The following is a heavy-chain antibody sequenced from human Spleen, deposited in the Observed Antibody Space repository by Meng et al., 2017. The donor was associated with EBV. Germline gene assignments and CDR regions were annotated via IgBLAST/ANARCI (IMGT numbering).Heavy chain of an antibody. J-gene: IGHJ4*02. CDR1: GVSISSGGYY. Sequence: HVPLQESGPGLVKPSQTLSLACAVSGVSISSGGYYWSWIRQPPGKGLEWIGYIYYSGSTYYNPSLKSRVTISVDTSKNQFSLKLSSVTAADTAVYYCARARRNGYYFDYWGQGTLVTVSS. V-gene: IGHV4-30-4*01. CDR3: ARARRNGYYFDY. CDR2: IYYSGST. D-gene: IGHD2-8*01.